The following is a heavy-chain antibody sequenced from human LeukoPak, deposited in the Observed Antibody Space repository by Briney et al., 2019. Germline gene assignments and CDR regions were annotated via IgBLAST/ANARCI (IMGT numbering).Heavy chain of an antibody. CDR1: GGSISSYY. D-gene: IGHD2-2*01. V-gene: IGHV4-4*07. Sequence: SETLSLTCTVSGGSISSYYWSWIRQPAGKGLEWIGRIYTSGSTNYNPSLKSRVTMSVDTSKNQFSLKLSSVTAADTAVYYCARVIVVVPAAVDQVDYWGQGTLVTVSS. CDR2: IYTSGST. J-gene: IGHJ4*02. CDR3: ARVIVVVPAAVDQVDY.